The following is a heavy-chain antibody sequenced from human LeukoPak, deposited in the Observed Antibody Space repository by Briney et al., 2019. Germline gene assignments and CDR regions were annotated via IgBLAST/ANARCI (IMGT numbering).Heavy chain of an antibody. D-gene: IGHD3-3*01. CDR2: ISGSGSIT. CDR1: GFIFSIFD. J-gene: IGHJ6*03. Sequence: TRGSPRDSCITSGFIFSIFDMTWVRQAPGKGLEWASRISGSGSITDYADSVKGRFTISRDNLKNILYLHMNSLRAEDTAIYYCARLGPWSGHFYMDVWGKGTTVTVSS. V-gene: IGHV3-23*01. CDR3: ARLGPWSGHFYMDV.